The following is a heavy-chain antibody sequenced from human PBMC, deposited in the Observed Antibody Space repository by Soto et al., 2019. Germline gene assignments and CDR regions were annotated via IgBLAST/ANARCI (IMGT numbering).Heavy chain of an antibody. Sequence: PGGSLRLSCTASRFTFSTYAMHWVRQAPGQGLEWVALILYDGSKKYYADSVKGRFTISRDNSEDTLYLQMNSLSSEDTAVYYCARTRLQSAFDIWGQGTMVTVSS. CDR1: RFTFSTYA. CDR2: ILYDGSKK. V-gene: IGHV3-30-3*01. D-gene: IGHD4-4*01. CDR3: ARTRLQSAFDI. J-gene: IGHJ3*02.